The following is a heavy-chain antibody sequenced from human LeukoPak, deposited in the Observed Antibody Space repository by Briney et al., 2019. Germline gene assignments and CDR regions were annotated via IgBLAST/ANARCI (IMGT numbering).Heavy chain of an antibody. J-gene: IGHJ4*02. CDR1: GFSFSSYS. D-gene: IGHD3-10*01. CDR2: ISSSSSYV. V-gene: IGHV3-21*01. CDR3: GRGMRDYYGLDY. Sequence: GGSLRLSCAASGFSFSSYSMNWVRQAPGKGLEWVSSISSSSSYVYYVDSVKGRFTISRDNAKNSLYLHMNSLTVEDTAVYYCGRGMRDYYGLDYWGQGILVAVSS.